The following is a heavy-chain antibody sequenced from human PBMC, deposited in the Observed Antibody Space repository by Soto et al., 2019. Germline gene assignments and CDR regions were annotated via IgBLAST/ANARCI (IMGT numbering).Heavy chain of an antibody. V-gene: IGHV1-69*01. CDR2: IIPIFGRT. Sequence: QVQLVQSGTEVKEPGSSVKVSCKASGGSFSTSSFVWVRQGPGQGLEWMGGIIPIFGRTNLAQKFQGRVTFSVDESTRPTYTELRSLTSEDTAIYYCARDVVRSIAEESWGQGTLVNVSS. CDR1: GGSFSTSS. CDR3: ARDVVRSIAEES. D-gene: IGHD2-15*01. J-gene: IGHJ5*02.